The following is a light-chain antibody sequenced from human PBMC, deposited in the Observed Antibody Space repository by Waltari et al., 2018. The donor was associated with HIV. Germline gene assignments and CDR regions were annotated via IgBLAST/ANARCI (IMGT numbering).Light chain of an antibody. V-gene: IGLV3-21*04. Sequence: SYVLTQPPSVSVAPGKTARITCGGNNIGSKSVHWYQQKPGQAPVLVIYNESDRPSGIPARFAGSNSGNTATLTISRVEAGDEADYYCQVWDSSSDHPGVFGTGTKVTVL. CDR1: NIGSKS. J-gene: IGLJ1*01. CDR2: NES. CDR3: QVWDSSSDHPGV.